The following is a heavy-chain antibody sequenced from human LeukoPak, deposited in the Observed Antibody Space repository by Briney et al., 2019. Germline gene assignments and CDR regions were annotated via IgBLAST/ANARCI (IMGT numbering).Heavy chain of an antibody. D-gene: IGHD6-19*01. CDR1: GFTFSSYW. CDR2: IKQDGSEK. CDR3: AILGSGWYVDY. J-gene: IGHJ4*02. V-gene: IGHV3-7*01. Sequence: GGSLRLSCAASGFTFSSYWMSWVRQAQGKGLEWVANIKQDGSEKYYVDSVRGRFTISRDNAKNSLYLQMNSLRAEDTAVYYCAILGSGWYVDYWGQGTLVTVSS.